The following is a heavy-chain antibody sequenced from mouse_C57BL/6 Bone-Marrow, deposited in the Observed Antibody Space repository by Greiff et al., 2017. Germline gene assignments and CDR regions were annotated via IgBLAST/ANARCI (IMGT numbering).Heavy chain of an antibody. V-gene: IGHV1-50*01. J-gene: IGHJ3*01. Sequence: VQLQQSGAELVKPGASVKLSCKASGYTFTSYWMQWVKQRPGQGLEWIGEIDPSDSYTNYNQKFKGKATLTVDTSSSTAYMQLSSLTSEDSAVYYCARAEDYYGFAYWGQGTRVTVSA. CDR1: GYTFTSYW. D-gene: IGHD1-1*01. CDR3: ARAEDYYGFAY. CDR2: IDPSDSYT.